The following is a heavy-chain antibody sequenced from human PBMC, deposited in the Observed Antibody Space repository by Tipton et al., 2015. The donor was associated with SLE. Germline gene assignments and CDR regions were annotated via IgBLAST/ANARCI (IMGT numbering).Heavy chain of an antibody. D-gene: IGHD3-3*01. J-gene: IGHJ4*02. V-gene: IGHV4-4*07. CDR1: GDSLSTNY. Sequence: TLSLTCTVSGDSLSTNYWNWIRQPAGKGLEWIGRMYGSGSPTHYNPSLESRVTMSVDTSQKQFSLKLTSVTAADTAVYYCARIRPGHGDPFDFWGQGALVTVPS. CDR2: MYGSGSPT. CDR3: ARIRPGHGDPFDF.